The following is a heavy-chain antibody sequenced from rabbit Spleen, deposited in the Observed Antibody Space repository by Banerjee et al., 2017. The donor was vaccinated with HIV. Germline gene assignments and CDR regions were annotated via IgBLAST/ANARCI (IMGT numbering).Heavy chain of an antibody. CDR1: GFSFNSGYD. CDR2: AYAGSSGST. V-gene: IGHV1S40*01. D-gene: IGHD8-1*01. Sequence: QSLEEPGGGLVKPGASLTLTCKASGFSFNSGYDMCWVRQAPGKGLEWVACAYAGSSGSTYSATWAKGRFTISKTSSTTVTLQMTSLTAADTATYFCARDNGTSFSTYGMDLWGQGTLVTVS. J-gene: IGHJ6*01. CDR3: ARDNGTSFSTYGMDL.